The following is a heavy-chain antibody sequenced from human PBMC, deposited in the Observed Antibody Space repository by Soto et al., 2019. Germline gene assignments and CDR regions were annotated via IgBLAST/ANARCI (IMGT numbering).Heavy chain of an antibody. CDR2: INAGNGNT. CDR1: GYTFISYA. V-gene: IGHV1-3*01. CDR3: ARDLQGLYYFDD. J-gene: IGHJ4*02. Sequence: ASVKVSCQASGYTFISYAIHWVRQAPGQRLEWMGWINAGNGNTKYSQKFQGRVTITSDTSASTAYMELTSLRAEDTAVYYCARDLQGLYYFDDWGQGTLVTVSS.